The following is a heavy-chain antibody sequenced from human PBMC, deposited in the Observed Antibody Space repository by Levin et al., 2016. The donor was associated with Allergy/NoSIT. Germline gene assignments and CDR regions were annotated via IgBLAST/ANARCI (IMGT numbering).Heavy chain of an antibody. D-gene: IGHD6-19*01. Sequence: SQTLSLTCAISGDSVSSNSVTWNWIRQSPSRGLEWLGRTYYRSKWYSDYAVSVKSRITINPDTSKNQFSLQLNSVTPEDTAVYYCAQHAGSGWRSGSFRASYWGQGSVVTVSS. CDR2: TYYRSKWYS. CDR1: GDSVSSNSVT. V-gene: IGHV6-1*01. J-gene: IGHJ4*02. CDR3: AQHAGSGWRSGSFRASY.